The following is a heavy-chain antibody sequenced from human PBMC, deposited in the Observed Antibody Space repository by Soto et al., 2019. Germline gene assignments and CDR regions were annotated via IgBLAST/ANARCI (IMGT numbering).Heavy chain of an antibody. V-gene: IGHV1-8*02. CDR3: ARMSYGSGSYI. CDR1: GYTFTSYG. Sequence: ASVKVSCKASGYTFTSYGISWVRQAPGQGLEWMGWISAYSGNTGYAQKFQGRVTMTRNTSISTAYMELSSLRSEDTAVYYCARMSYGSGSYIWGQGTMVTVSS. D-gene: IGHD3-10*01. CDR2: ISAYSGNT. J-gene: IGHJ3*02.